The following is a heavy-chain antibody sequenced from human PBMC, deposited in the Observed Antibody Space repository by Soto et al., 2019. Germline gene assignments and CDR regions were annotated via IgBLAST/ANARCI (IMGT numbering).Heavy chain of an antibody. CDR3: ARDRMLEDAFDI. V-gene: IGHV3-30-3*01. Sequence: QVQLVESGGGVVQPGRSLRLSCAASGFTFSSYAMHWVRQAPGKGLEWVAVISYDGSNKYYADSVKCRFTISRDNSKNTLYLQMNSLRAEDTAVYYCARDRMLEDAFDIWGQGTMVTVSS. CDR2: ISYDGSNK. J-gene: IGHJ3*02. D-gene: IGHD1-1*01. CDR1: GFTFSSYA.